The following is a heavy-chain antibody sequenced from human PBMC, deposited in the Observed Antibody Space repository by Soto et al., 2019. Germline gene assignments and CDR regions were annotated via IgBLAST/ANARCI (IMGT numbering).Heavy chain of an antibody. CDR2: INAGNGNT. J-gene: IGHJ6*02. V-gene: IGHV1-3*05. CDR3: ASEYYYGMDV. Sequence: QVQLVQSGAEEKKPGASVKVSCKASGYTFTSYAMHWVRQAPGQRLEWMGWINAGNGNTKYSQKFQGRVTITRDTSASTAYMELSSLRSEDTAVYYCASEYYYGMDVWGQGTTVTVSS. CDR1: GYTFTSYA.